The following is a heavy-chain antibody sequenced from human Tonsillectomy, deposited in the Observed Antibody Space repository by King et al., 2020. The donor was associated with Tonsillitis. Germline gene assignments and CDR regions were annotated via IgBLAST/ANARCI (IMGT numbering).Heavy chain of an antibody. J-gene: IGHJ3*02. Sequence: QLVQSGAEVKKPGESLKISCKGSGYSFTSYWIGWVRQMPGKGLEWMGIIYPGDSDTRYSPSFQGQVTISADKSISTAYLQWSSLKASDTAMYYCASCYYDSSGYYAAFDIWGQGTMVTVSS. CDR1: GYSFTSYW. V-gene: IGHV5-51*01. D-gene: IGHD3-22*01. CDR2: IYPGDSDT. CDR3: ASCYYDSSGYYAAFDI.